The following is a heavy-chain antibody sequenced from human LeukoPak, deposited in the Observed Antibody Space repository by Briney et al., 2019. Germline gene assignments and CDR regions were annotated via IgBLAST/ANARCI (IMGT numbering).Heavy chain of an antibody. D-gene: IGHD6-13*01. V-gene: IGHV4-59*08. J-gene: IGHJ4*02. CDR1: GGSISSYY. CDR2: IYYSGST. Sequence: SETLSLTCTVSGGSISSYYWSWIRHPPGKGLEWIGYIYYSGSTNYNPSLKRRVTISVDTSKNQFSLKLSSVTAADKAVYYCARTIAAAGPVYWGQGTRVTVSS. CDR3: ARTIAAAGPVY.